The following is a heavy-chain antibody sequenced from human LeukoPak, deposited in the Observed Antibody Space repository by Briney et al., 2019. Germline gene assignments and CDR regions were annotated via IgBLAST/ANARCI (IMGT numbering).Heavy chain of an antibody. CDR2: INHSGST. V-gene: IGHV4-34*01. Sequence: SETLSLTCAVYGGSFSGYYWSWIRQPPGKGLEWIGEINHSGSTNYNPSLKSRVTKSVDTSKNQFSLKLSSVTAADTAVYYCARGLLSPNDAFDIWGQGTMVTVSS. CDR3: ARGLLSPNDAFDI. J-gene: IGHJ3*02. CDR1: GGSFSGYY.